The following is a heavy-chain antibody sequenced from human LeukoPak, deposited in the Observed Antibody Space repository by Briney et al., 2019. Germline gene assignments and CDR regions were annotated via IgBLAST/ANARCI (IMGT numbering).Heavy chain of an antibody. Sequence: GASVKVSCKASGYTLTSYGISWVRQAPGQGLEWMGWISAYNGNTNYAQKVQGRVTMTTDTSTSTAHMELRSLRSDDTAVYYCARARRLRFLEWTPDFDYWGQGTLVTVSS. D-gene: IGHD3-3*01. CDR2: ISAYNGNT. J-gene: IGHJ4*02. CDR1: GYTLTSYG. V-gene: IGHV1-18*01. CDR3: ARARRLRFLEWTPDFDY.